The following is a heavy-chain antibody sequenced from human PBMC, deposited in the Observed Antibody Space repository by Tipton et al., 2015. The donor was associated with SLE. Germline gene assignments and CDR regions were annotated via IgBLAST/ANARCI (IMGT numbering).Heavy chain of an antibody. CDR2: VYHSGST. Sequence: TLSLTCTVSGGSIRTSSNFWAWIRQPPGKRPEWIGNVYHSGSTYYNPSLKRRVTILVETSKNQFSLRLLSVTAADTAVYYCASGEVVIVPGTTRYYYYHAMDVWGQGTTVTVSS. J-gene: IGHJ6*02. D-gene: IGHD2/OR15-2a*01. CDR1: GGSIRTSSNF. V-gene: IGHV4-39*07. CDR3: ASGEVVIVPGTTRYYYYHAMDV.